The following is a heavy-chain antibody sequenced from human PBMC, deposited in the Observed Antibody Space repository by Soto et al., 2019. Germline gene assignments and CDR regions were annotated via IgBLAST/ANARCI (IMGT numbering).Heavy chain of an antibody. D-gene: IGHD1-26*01. CDR1: GFTFNKNW. CDR3: ARGGAMGVDY. CDR2: IDSYSTTT. Sequence: GGSLRLSCTASGFTFNKNWMHWVRQAPGKGLVWVARIDSYSTTTNYADSLKGRFTISRDNAKNTVFLHLNRLTDEDTDVYYCARGGAMGVDYWGQGTLVTVSS. V-gene: IGHV3-74*01. J-gene: IGHJ4*02.